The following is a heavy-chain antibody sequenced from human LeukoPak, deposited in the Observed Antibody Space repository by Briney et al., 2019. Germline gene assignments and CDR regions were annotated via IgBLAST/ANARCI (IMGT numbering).Heavy chain of an antibody. Sequence: ASVKVSCKASGYTFTGYYMHWVRQAPGQGLEWMGWINPNSGGTNYAQKFQGRVTMTRDTSISTAYMELSRLRSDDTAVYYCARDSDPLNDAFDIWGQGTMVTVSS. J-gene: IGHJ3*02. CDR1: GYTFTGYY. V-gene: IGHV1-2*02. CDR2: INPNSGGT. CDR3: ARDSDPLNDAFDI.